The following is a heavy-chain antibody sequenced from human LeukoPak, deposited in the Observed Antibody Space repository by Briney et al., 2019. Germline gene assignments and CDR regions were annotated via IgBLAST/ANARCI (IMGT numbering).Heavy chain of an antibody. D-gene: IGHD6-13*01. J-gene: IGHJ4*02. Sequence: ASVTVSFKASGYTFTGYYIHWVRQAPGQGLEWMAIINPSGGSTSYAQKFQDRVTMTRDTSTSTVYMELSSLRSEDTAVYYCAREATTGTRFVFDYWGQGTLVTVSS. CDR2: INPSGGST. V-gene: IGHV1-46*01. CDR1: GYTFTGYY. CDR3: AREATTGTRFVFDY.